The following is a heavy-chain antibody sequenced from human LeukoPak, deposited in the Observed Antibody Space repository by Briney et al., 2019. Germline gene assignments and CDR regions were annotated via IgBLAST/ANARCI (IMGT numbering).Heavy chain of an antibody. J-gene: IGHJ3*02. CDR2: ISGSSSYI. Sequence: GGSLRLSCAASGFTFSSYSMNWVRQAPGEGLEWVSFISGSSSYIYYADSVKGRFTISRDNAKNSLYLQMNSLRAEDTAVYYCARDRNLADAFDIWGQGTMVTVSS. CDR3: ARDRNLADAFDI. V-gene: IGHV3-21*01. CDR1: GFTFSSYS.